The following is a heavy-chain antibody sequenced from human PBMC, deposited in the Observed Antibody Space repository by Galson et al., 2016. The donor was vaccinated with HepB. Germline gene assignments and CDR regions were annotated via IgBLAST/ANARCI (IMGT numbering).Heavy chain of an antibody. D-gene: IGHD5-12*01. CDR1: GGSISRGSYY. V-gene: IGHV4-61*02. CDR3: ARDHVAPPIWFDP. J-gene: IGHJ5*02. CDR2: LYTSGST. Sequence: TLSLTCTVSGGSISRGSYYWSWIRQPAGKGLEWIGRLYTSGSTTYNPSFKSRVTISVDTSKNQFSLKLTSVTAADTAVYYCARDHVAPPIWFDPWGQGTLVTVSS.